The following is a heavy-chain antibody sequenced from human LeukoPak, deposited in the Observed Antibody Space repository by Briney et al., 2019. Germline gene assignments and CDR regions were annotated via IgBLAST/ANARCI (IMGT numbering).Heavy chain of an antibody. Sequence: SETLSLTCTVSGGSISSYYWSWIRQPPGKGLEWIGHIYYSGSTNYNPSLKSRVTISVDTSSSQFSLKLSSVTAADTAVYYCAKKEAAIGYWGQGTLVTVSS. CDR2: IYYSGST. CDR3: AKKEAAIGY. V-gene: IGHV4-59*01. CDR1: GGSISSYY. J-gene: IGHJ4*02.